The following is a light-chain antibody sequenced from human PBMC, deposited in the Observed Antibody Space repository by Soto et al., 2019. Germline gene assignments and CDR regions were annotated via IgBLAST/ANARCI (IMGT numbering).Light chain of an antibody. CDR3: QQYDDWPRT. Sequence: ETILTQSPATLSVSPGDRVTLSCRASQGVGSNLAWYQQIPGQAPRHLISGASTRAPGIPARFSGSGSGTEFTLTISSLQSEDSAVYYCQQYDDWPRTFGQGTKVDIK. CDR1: QGVGSN. V-gene: IGKV3-15*01. CDR2: GAS. J-gene: IGKJ1*01.